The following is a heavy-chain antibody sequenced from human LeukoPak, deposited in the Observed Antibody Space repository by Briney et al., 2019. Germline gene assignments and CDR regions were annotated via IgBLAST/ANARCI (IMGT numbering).Heavy chain of an antibody. D-gene: IGHD3-22*01. J-gene: IGHJ4*02. CDR1: GFTFSSYG. CDR2: IRYDGGNK. CDR3: AKAWDYYDSSGSTDY. Sequence: GGSLRLSCAASGFTFSSYGMHWVRQAPGKGLEWVAFIRYDGGNKYYADSVKGRFTISRDNSKNTLYLQMNSLRAEDTAVYYCAKAWDYYDSSGSTDYWGQGTLVTVSS. V-gene: IGHV3-30*02.